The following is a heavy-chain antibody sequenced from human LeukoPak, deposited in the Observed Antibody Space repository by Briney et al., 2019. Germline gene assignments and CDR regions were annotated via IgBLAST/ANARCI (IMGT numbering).Heavy chain of an antibody. V-gene: IGHV4-59*01. J-gene: IGHJ4*02. CDR1: DGSISSYY. CDR3: ARDSRPFDY. Sequence: SETLSLTCTVSDGSISSYYWSWIRQPPGKGLEWIGYIYYIGSTNYNPSLKSRVAISVDTSKNQFSLKLSSVTAADTAVYYCARDSRPFDYWGQGTLVTVSS. CDR2: IYYIGST.